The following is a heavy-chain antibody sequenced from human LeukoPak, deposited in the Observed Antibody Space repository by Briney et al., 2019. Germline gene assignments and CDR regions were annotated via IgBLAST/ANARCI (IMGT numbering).Heavy chain of an antibody. V-gene: IGHV1-69*04. Sequence: ASVKVSCKASGYTFTGYYMHWVRQAPGQGLEWMGRIIPILGIANYAQKFQGRVMITADKSTSTAYMELSSLRSEDTAVYYCARDKGGATYFDYWGQGTLVTVSS. CDR2: IIPILGIA. J-gene: IGHJ4*02. CDR3: ARDKGGATYFDY. CDR1: GYTFTGYY. D-gene: IGHD1-26*01.